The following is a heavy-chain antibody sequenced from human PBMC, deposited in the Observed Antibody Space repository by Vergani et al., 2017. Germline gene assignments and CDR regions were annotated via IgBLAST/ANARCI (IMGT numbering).Heavy chain of an antibody. CDR2: IFPSGNS. J-gene: IGHJ6*03. D-gene: IGHD3-16*02. V-gene: IGHV4-30-2*01. Sequence: QLQLQESGSGLVKPSQTLSLTCAVSGDSITNGGFSWNWLRQPPGQGPEWIGYIFPSGNSDYNPSLKNRVSISLDKSKNQYSLWVNSVTAAATAVYCCARASLRALVGYYYYMDVWGKGKTVVVSS. CDR1: GDSITNGGFS. CDR3: ARASLRALVGYYYYMDV.